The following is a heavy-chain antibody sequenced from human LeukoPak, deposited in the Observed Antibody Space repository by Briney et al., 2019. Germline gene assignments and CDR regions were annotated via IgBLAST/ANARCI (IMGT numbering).Heavy chain of an antibody. CDR1: GGTFSSYA. Sequence: ASVKVSCKASGGTFSSYAISWVRQAPGQGLEWMGGIIPIFGTANYAQKFQGRVTITADESTSTAYMELSSLRSEDTAVYYCASKRLVTAIKTPYGMDVWGQGTTVIVSS. V-gene: IGHV1-69*13. CDR3: ASKRLVTAIKTPYGMDV. CDR2: IIPIFGTA. D-gene: IGHD2-21*02. J-gene: IGHJ6*02.